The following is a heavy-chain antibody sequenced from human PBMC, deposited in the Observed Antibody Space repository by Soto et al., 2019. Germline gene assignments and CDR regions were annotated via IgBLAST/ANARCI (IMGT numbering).Heavy chain of an antibody. J-gene: IGHJ5*02. Sequence: GGSLRLSCAASGFTFSSYWMSWVRQAPGKGLEWVANIKQDGSEKYYVDSVKGRFTISRDNAKNSLYLQMNSLRAEDTAVYYCARYYDFWSGYPYNWFDPWGQGTQVTAPQ. CDR1: GFTFSSYW. CDR3: ARYYDFWSGYPYNWFDP. CDR2: IKQDGSEK. V-gene: IGHV3-7*01. D-gene: IGHD3-3*01.